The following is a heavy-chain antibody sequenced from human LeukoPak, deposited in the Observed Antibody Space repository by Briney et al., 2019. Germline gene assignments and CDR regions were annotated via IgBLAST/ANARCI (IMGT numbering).Heavy chain of an antibody. D-gene: IGHD3-10*01. CDR1: GGSISSGSYY. J-gene: IGHJ6*03. CDR2: IYYSGST. Sequence: PSETLSLTCTVSGGSISSGSYYWSWIRQPAGKGLEWIGYIYYSGSTNYNPSLKSRVTISVDTSKNQFSLKLSSVTAADTAVYYCARVGMVRGVKRYYYYMDVWGKGTTVTISS. V-gene: IGHV4-61*10. CDR3: ARVGMVRGVKRYYYYMDV.